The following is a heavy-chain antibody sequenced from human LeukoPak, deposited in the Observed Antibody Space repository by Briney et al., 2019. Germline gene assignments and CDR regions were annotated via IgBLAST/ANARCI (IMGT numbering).Heavy chain of an antibody. V-gene: IGHV3-30-3*01. CDR3: ARAPGYSYGPAFDY. D-gene: IGHD5-18*01. J-gene: IGHJ4*02. CDR2: ISYDGSNK. Sequence: GGSLRLSCAASGFTFSSYAMHWVRQAPGKGLEWVAVISYDGSNKYYADSVKGRFTISRDNSKNTLYLQMNSLRAEDTAVYYCARAPGYSYGPAFDYWARELWSPSPQ. CDR1: GFTFSSYA.